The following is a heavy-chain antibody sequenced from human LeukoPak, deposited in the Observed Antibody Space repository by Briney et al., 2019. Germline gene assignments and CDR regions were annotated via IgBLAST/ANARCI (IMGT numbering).Heavy chain of an antibody. J-gene: IGHJ3*01. CDR1: GYSFTNYW. CDR3: ARRGTDYPHAFDF. Sequence: RRESLKISCKGSGYSFTNYWIGGARPMPGKGLEWMGIIYPGDSDTRYSPSFQGQVTISADKSISTDYLQWSSLKASDTAVYFCARRGTDYPHAFDFWGQGTRVTVSA. V-gene: IGHV5-51*01. CDR2: IYPGDSDT. D-gene: IGHD4/OR15-4a*01.